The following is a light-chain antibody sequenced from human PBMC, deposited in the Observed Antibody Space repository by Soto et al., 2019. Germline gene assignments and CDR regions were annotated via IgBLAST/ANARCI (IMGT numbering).Light chain of an antibody. CDR3: QHYNSYSEA. J-gene: IGKJ1*01. CDR1: QTISSW. V-gene: IGKV1-5*03. CDR2: EPS. Sequence: DIQMTPSPSPLAGSVGDRVTITCRHRQTISSWLDWYQQKPGKAPKIQIYEPSTLKSGVPSRFRGSGSGTEFSITISRLQPDDFATYYCQHYNSYSEAFGQGTKV.